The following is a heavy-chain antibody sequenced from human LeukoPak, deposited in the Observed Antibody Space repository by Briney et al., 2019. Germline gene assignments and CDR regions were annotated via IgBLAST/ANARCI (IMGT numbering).Heavy chain of an antibody. Sequence: GGSLRLSCAASGFTFSSYSMNWVRQAPGKGLEWVSSISSSSSYIYYADSVKGRFTISRDNAKNSLYLQMNSLRAEDTAVYYCARDHSSSWYHLPYYFDYWGQGTLVTVSS. D-gene: IGHD6-13*01. CDR2: ISSSSSYI. V-gene: IGHV3-21*01. J-gene: IGHJ4*02. CDR3: ARDHSSSWYHLPYYFDY. CDR1: GFTFSSYS.